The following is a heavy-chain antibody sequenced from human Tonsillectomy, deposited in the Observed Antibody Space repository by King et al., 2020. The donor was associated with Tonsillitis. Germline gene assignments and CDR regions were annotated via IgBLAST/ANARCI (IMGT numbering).Heavy chain of an antibody. CDR1: GFMFSNYS. D-gene: IGHD6-19*01. Sequence: VQLVESGGGLVQPGGSLRLSCAASGFMFSNYSMNWVRQAPGKGLEWISFISNTSSNIYYADSMKGRFAISRDNAKNSLYLQMNSLRDGDTALYYCATGGWFDYWGQGTLVTVSS. V-gene: IGHV3-48*02. CDR2: ISNTSSNI. CDR3: ATGGWFDY. J-gene: IGHJ4*02.